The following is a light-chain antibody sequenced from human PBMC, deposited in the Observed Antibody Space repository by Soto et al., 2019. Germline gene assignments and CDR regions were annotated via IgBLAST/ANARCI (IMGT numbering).Light chain of an antibody. V-gene: IGKV3-15*01. J-gene: IGKJ1*01. CDR3: QQYNNWPGT. Sequence: ETVMTQSPATLSVSPGERATLSCRASQSVSSNLAWYQQKPGQAPRLLIYGTSTRATGIPARFSGSGSGAAFTLTISSLQSEDFAVYYCQQYNNWPGTFGQGTKVEIK. CDR1: QSVSSN. CDR2: GTS.